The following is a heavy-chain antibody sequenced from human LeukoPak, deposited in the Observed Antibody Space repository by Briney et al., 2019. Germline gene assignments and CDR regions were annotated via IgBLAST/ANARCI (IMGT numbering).Heavy chain of an antibody. J-gene: IGHJ6*03. V-gene: IGHV4-34*01. D-gene: IGHD6-19*01. CDR3: ARVAGDYYYYYMDV. CDR2: INHSGST. Sequence: SETLSLTCAVYGGSFSGYYWSWIRQPPGKGLEWIGEINHSGSTNYNPPLKSRVTMSVDTSKSQFSLKLSSVTAADTAVYYCARVAGDYYYYYMDVWGKGTTVTISS. CDR1: GGSFSGYY.